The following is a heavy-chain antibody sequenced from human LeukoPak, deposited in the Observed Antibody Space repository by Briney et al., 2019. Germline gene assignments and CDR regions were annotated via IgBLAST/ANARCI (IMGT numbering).Heavy chain of an antibody. D-gene: IGHD3-16*02. CDR1: GGSISSRPYY. Sequence: PSETLSLTCTVSGGSISSRPYYWGWVRQPPGKGLEWIGTISYSGTTYYSPSLKSRVTISLDTSKNQFSLKLSSVTAADTAVYYCARDRDDDYGLGSYPTGYMDVWGKGTTVTVSS. CDR3: ARDRDDDYGLGSYPTGYMDV. J-gene: IGHJ6*03. V-gene: IGHV4-39*07. CDR2: ISYSGTT.